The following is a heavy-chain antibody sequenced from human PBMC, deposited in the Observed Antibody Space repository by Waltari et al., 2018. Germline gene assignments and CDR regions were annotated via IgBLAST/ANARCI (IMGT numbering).Heavy chain of an antibody. Sequence: QVQLVQSGAEVKKPGASVKVSCKASGYTFTGYYMHWVRQAPGQGLEWMGRINPNSGGTNYAQKFQGRVTMTRHTSISTAYMELSRLRSDDTAVYYCARSSASRIVVVIASLDYWGQGTLVTVSS. V-gene: IGHV1-2*06. J-gene: IGHJ4*02. D-gene: IGHD2-21*01. CDR2: INPNSGGT. CDR3: ARSSASRIVVVIASLDY. CDR1: GYTFTGYY.